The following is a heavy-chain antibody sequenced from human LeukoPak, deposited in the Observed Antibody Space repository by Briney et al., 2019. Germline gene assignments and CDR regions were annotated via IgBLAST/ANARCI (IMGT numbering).Heavy chain of an antibody. J-gene: IGHJ3*02. CDR1: GFTFSTYT. D-gene: IGHD1-26*01. CDR3: AREGADAFDI. Sequence: GGSLRLSCAASGFTFSTYTMNWVRQVPGKGLEWVSCISSGGTYIYYADSVKGRFTISRDNAKNSLYLQMNSLRAEDTAVYYCAREGADAFDIWGQGTMVTVSS. V-gene: IGHV3-21*01. CDR2: ISSGGTYI.